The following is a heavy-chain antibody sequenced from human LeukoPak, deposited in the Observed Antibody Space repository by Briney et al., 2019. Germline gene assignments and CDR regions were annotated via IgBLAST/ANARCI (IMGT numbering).Heavy chain of an antibody. V-gene: IGHV4-4*07. CDR3: AREAAMGYYYYYYMDV. J-gene: IGHJ6*03. Sequence: SETLSLTCTVSGGSISSYYWSWIRQPAGKGLEWIGRIYTSGSTNYNPSLKSRVTMSVDTSKNQFSLKLSSVTAADTAVYYCAREAAMGYYYYYYMDVRGKGTTVTISS. D-gene: IGHD5-18*01. CDR2: IYTSGST. CDR1: GGSISSYY.